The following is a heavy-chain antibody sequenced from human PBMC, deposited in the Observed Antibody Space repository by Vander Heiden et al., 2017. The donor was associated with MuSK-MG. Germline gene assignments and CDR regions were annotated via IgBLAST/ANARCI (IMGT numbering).Heavy chain of an antibody. CDR3: ARHREMATFDY. CDR1: GGSISSSSYY. Sequence: QLQLQESGTGLVKPSETLSPTCTVSGGSISSSSYYWGWIRQPPGKGLDWIGSIYYSGSTYYNPSLKSRVTISVDTSKNQFSLKLSSVTAADTAVYYCARHREMATFDYWGHVTLVTFSS. CDR2: IYYSGST. D-gene: IGHD5-12*01. J-gene: IGHJ4*01. V-gene: IGHV4-39*01.